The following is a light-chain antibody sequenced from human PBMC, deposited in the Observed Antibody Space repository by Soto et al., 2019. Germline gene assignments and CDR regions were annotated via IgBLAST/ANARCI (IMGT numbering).Light chain of an antibody. CDR3: SSYAGSNNRYV. Sequence: QSALTQPPSASGSPGQSXTISCTGTSSDVGGYNFVSWYQQHPGKAPKLMIYEVSKRPSGVPDRFSGSKSDNTASLTVSGLQAEDEADYYCSSYAGSNNRYVFGTGTKVTVL. CDR1: SSDVGGYNF. J-gene: IGLJ1*01. CDR2: EVS. V-gene: IGLV2-8*01.